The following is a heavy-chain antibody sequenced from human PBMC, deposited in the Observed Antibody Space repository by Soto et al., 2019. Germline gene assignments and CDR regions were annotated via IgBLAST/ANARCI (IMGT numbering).Heavy chain of an antibody. D-gene: IGHD6-19*01. CDR2: ISGSGGST. CDR1: GFTFSSYA. Sequence: GSLRLSCAASGFTFSSYAMSWVRQAPGKGLEWVSAISGSGGSTYYADSVKGRFTISRDNSKNTLYLQMNSLRAEDTAVYYCAKARYSSGWYGYYFDYWGQGTLVTVSS. V-gene: IGHV3-23*01. CDR3: AKARYSSGWYGYYFDY. J-gene: IGHJ4*02.